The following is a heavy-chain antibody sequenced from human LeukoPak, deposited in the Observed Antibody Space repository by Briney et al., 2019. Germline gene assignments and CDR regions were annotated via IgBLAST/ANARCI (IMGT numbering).Heavy chain of an antibody. CDR1: GGTFSSYA. D-gene: IGHD2-2*01. J-gene: IGHJ4*02. CDR2: INPIFGTA. V-gene: IGHV1-69*01. CDR3: ARGLGSYCSSTSCPFDY. Sequence: GSSVTVSCKASGGTFSSYAISWVRQAPGQGLEWMGGINPIFGTANYAQKFQGRVTITADESTSTAYMELSSLRSEDTAVYYCARGLGSYCSSTSCPFDYWGQGTLVTVSS.